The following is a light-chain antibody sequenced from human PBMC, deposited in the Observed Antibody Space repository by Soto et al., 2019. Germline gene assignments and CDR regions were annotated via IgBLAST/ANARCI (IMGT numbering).Light chain of an antibody. CDR1: SSDVGGYNF. J-gene: IGLJ3*02. CDR3: SSYTRQNTRV. CDR2: EVT. V-gene: IGLV2-14*01. Sequence: QSVLTQPASVSGSPGQSITISCTGTSSDVGGYNFVSWYQQHPGKAPKLMIYEVTNRPSGVSSRFSGSQSGNTASLTISGLQTEDEADYFCSSYTRQNTRVFGGGTKLTVL.